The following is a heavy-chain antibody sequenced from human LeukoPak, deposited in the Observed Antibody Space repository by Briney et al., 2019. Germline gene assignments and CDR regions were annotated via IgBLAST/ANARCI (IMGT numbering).Heavy chain of an antibody. CDR1: GFTFSSYA. V-gene: IGHV3-48*04. CDR2: ISSSGSTI. Sequence: GGSLRLSCAASGFTFSSYAMSWVRQAPGKGLEWVSYISSSGSTIYYADSVKGRFTISRDNAKNSLYLQMNSLRAEDTAVYYCARFAEEDFGYFDYWGQGTLVTVSS. D-gene: IGHD3-3*01. J-gene: IGHJ4*02. CDR3: ARFAEEDFGYFDY.